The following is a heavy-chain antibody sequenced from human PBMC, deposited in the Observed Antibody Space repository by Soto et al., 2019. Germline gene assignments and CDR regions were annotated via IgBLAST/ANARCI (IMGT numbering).Heavy chain of an antibody. V-gene: IGHV4-31*03. CDR3: ARVRTSVVVALDAFDI. Sequence: QVQLQESGPGLVKPSQTLSLTCTVSGGSISSGGYYWSWIRQHPGKGLEWIGYIYYSGSTYYNPSLKSRVTIAVDTSKNQFSLKLSSVTAADTAVYYCARVRTSVVVALDAFDIWGQGTMVTVSS. CDR1: GGSISSGGYY. D-gene: IGHD2-15*01. CDR2: IYYSGST. J-gene: IGHJ3*02.